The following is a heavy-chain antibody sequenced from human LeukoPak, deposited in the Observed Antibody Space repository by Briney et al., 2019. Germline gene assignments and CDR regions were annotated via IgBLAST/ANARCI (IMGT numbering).Heavy chain of an antibody. V-gene: IGHV4-59*01. CDR3: ARDTGGLSAFDI. J-gene: IGHJ3*02. D-gene: IGHD7-27*01. CDR1: GGSISSYY. CDR2: IYYSGST. Sequence: SETLSLTCTVSGGSISSYYWSWIRQPPGKGLEWIGYIYYSGSTNYNPSLKSRVTISVDTSKNQFSLKLSSVTAADTAVYYCARDTGGLSAFDIWDQGTMVTVSS.